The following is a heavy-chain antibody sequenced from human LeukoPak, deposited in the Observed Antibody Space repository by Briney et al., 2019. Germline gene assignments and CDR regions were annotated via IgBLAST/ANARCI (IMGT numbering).Heavy chain of an antibody. J-gene: IGHJ4*02. CDR3: ARLSLIVVVPDY. D-gene: IGHD3-22*01. Sequence: PSETLSLTCTVSGGSIGSGGYYWSWIRQHPGKGLEWIGYIYYSGSTYYNPSLKSRVTISVDTSKNQFSLKLSSVTAADTAVYYCARLSLIVVVPDYWGQGTLVTVSP. V-gene: IGHV4-31*03. CDR1: GGSIGSGGYY. CDR2: IYYSGST.